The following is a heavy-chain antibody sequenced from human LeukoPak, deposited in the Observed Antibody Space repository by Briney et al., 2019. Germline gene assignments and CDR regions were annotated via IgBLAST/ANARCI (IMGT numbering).Heavy chain of an antibody. CDR2: ISWNSGSI. J-gene: IGHJ6*03. Sequence: GGSLRLSCAASGFTFDDYTMHWVRQAPGKGLEWVSGISWNSGSIGYADSVKGRFTISRDNAKNSLYLQMNSLRAEDTALYYCAKDIGLVPAAIDDRVGYYYYYMDVWGKGTTVTVSS. D-gene: IGHD2-2*01. CDR1: GFTFDDYT. CDR3: AKDIGLVPAAIDDRVGYYYYYMDV. V-gene: IGHV3-9*01.